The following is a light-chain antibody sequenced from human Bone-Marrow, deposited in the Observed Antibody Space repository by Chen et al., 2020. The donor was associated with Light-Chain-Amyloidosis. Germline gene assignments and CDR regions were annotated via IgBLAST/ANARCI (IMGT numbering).Light chain of an antibody. V-gene: IGLV3-25*03. J-gene: IGLJ3*02. CDR1: ALPKQY. CDR2: KDS. Sequence: SYELTQPPSVSVSPGQTARITCSGDALPKQYAYWYQQKPGQAPVLVITKDSGRPSGIPERFSGSSSGTTVTLTISGVQAEDEADYYCQSADSSDLGVFGGGTKLTVL. CDR3: QSADSSDLGV.